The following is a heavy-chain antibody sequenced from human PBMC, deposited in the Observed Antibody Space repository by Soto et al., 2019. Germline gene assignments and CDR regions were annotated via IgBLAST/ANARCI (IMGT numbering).Heavy chain of an antibody. J-gene: IGHJ5*02. CDR3: ARVRSRWQQLVRWFDP. CDR2: INHSGST. Sequence: SETLSLTCAVYGGSFSGYYWSWIRQPPGKGLEWIGEINHSGSTNYNPSLKSRVTISVDTSKNQFSLKLSSVTAADTAVYYCARVRSRWQQLVRWFDPWGQGTLVTVSS. V-gene: IGHV4-34*01. D-gene: IGHD6-13*01. CDR1: GGSFSGYY.